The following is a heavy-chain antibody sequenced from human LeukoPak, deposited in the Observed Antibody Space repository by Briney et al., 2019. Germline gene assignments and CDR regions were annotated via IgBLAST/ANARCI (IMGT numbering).Heavy chain of an antibody. Sequence: PGGSLRLSCAASGFTFSSYAMSWVRQAPGKGLEWVSAISGSGDSTYYADSVKGRFTISRDNSKNTLYLQMNSLRAEDTAVYYCASARGSGSCPDPFDYWGQGTLVTVSS. CDR1: GFTFSSYA. D-gene: IGHD1-26*01. V-gene: IGHV3-23*01. CDR2: ISGSGDST. CDR3: ASARGSGSCPDPFDY. J-gene: IGHJ4*02.